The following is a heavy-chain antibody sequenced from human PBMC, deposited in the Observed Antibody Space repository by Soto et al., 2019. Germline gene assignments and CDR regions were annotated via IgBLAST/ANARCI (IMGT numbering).Heavy chain of an antibody. V-gene: IGHV3-33*01. J-gene: IGHJ4*02. CDR1: GFPFSSYG. CDR3: ASSIN. CDR2: IWYDGSNK. Sequence: QVQLVESGGGVVQRGRSLRLSCAASGFPFSSYGMHWVRQAPGKGLDWVAVIWYDGSNKDYADSVKGRFTISRDNSKNTLFLQMNNLRVDDTAVYYCASSINWGQGTLVTVSS.